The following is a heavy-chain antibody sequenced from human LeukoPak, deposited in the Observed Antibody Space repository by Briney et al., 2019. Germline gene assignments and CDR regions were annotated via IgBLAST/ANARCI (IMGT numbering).Heavy chain of an antibody. CDR1: GFTFSSYW. CDR2: IKGDGNT. D-gene: IGHD3-22*01. CDR3: ARAPSEIGGYYPEYFRH. J-gene: IGHJ1*01. V-gene: IGHV3-74*01. Sequence: GGSLRLSCAASGFTFSSYWMHWVRHAPGKGLVWVSRIKGDGNTNYADSVKGRFTISRDNAKNTVSLQMNSLRAEDTGVYYCARAPSEIGGYYPEYFRHWGQGTLVSVSS.